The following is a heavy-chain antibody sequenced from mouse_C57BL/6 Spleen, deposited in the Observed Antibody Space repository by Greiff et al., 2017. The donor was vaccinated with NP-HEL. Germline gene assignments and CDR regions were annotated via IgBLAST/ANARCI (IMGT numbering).Heavy chain of an antibody. CDR2: IYPGDGDT. V-gene: IGHV1-82*01. J-gene: IGHJ1*03. CDR1: GYAFSSSW. D-gene: IGHD1-1*01. CDR3: ARMDSYYYGSSYLWYFDV. Sequence: VQLQQSGPELVKPGASVKISCKASGYAFSSSWMNWVKQRPGKGLEWIGRIYPGDGDTNYNGKFKGKATLTADKSSRTAYMQLSSLTAEDSAVYFCARMDSYYYGSSYLWYFDVWGTGTTVTVSS.